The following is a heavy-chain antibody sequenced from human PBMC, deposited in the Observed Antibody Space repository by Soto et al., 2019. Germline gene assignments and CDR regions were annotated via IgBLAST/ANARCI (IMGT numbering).Heavy chain of an antibody. CDR3: TREGYCSSTSCYLYYYGMDV. J-gene: IGHJ6*02. D-gene: IGHD2-2*01. CDR1: FSGYY. V-gene: IGHV3-49*04. Sequence: FSGYYWSWVRQAPGKGLEWVGFIRSKAYGETTEYAASVKGRFTISRDDSKSIAYVQMNSLKTEDTAVYYCTREGYCSSTSCYLYYYGMDVWGQGTTVTVSS. CDR2: IRSKAYGETT.